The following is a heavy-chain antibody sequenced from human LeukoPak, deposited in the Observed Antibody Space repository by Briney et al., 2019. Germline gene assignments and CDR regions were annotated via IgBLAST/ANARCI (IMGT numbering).Heavy chain of an antibody. CDR3: ARGVVIAPQTFDY. CDR2: IYYSGST. D-gene: IGHD2-21*01. CDR1: GGSISSSSYY. J-gene: IGHJ4*02. Sequence: SETLSLTCTVSGGSISSSSYYWSWIRQPPGKGLEWIGYIYYSGSTSYNPSLKSRVTISVDTSKNQFSLKLSSVTAADTAVYYCARGVVIAPQTFDYWGQGTLVTVSS. V-gene: IGHV4-61*01.